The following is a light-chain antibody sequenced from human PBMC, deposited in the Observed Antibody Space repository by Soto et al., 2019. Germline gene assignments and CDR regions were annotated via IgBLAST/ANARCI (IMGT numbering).Light chain of an antibody. Sequence: QSVLSRPPSASGTPGQTVTVSCSGTYSNIGINDVHWYRQLSGTAPQILIYDTSQRATGVPDRFSGSRSGTFASLVISGLQTEDEADYHCAAWDDSLNGPAFGGGTKVTVL. J-gene: IGLJ2*01. V-gene: IGLV1-44*01. CDR3: AAWDDSLNGPA. CDR2: DTS. CDR1: YSNIGIND.